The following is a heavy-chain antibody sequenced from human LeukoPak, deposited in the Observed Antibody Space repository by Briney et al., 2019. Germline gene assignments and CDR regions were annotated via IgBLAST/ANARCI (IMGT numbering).Heavy chain of an antibody. J-gene: IGHJ4*02. CDR1: GYTFTSFY. D-gene: IGHD3-22*01. CDR3: ARDARPSCDTSGYYFPGDY. Sequence: GASVKVSCKASGYTFTSFYIHWVRQAPGQGLEWMAIINPSGGTTRYAQKFQGRVTMTRDTSTSTVYMELSSLRSEDTAVYYCARDARPSCDTSGYYFPGDYWGQGTLVTVSS. V-gene: IGHV1-46*01. CDR2: INPSGGTT.